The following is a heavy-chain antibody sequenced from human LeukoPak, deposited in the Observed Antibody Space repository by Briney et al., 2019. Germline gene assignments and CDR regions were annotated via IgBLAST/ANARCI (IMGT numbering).Heavy chain of an antibody. Sequence: PSETLSLTCTVSGGSISSYYWSWIRQPPGKGLEWIGEINHSGSTNYNPSLKSRVTISVDTSKNQFSLKLSSVTAADTAVYYCAREGPPAQFDYWGQGTLVTVSS. CDR1: GGSISSYY. V-gene: IGHV4-59*01. J-gene: IGHJ4*02. D-gene: IGHD2-2*01. CDR3: AREGPPAQFDY. CDR2: INHSGST.